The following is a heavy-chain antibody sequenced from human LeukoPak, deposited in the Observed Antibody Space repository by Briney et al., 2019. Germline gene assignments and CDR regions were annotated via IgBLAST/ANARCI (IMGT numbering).Heavy chain of an antibody. D-gene: IGHD5-12*01. Sequence: SETLSLTCAVYGGSFSGYYWSWIRQPPGKGLEWIGEINHSGSTNYNPSLKSRVTISVDTSKNQFSLKLSSVTAADTAVYYCVGIRMRGYDYSDAFEIWGQGTMVTVSS. CDR2: INHSGST. J-gene: IGHJ3*02. V-gene: IGHV4-34*01. CDR1: GGSFSGYY. CDR3: VGIRMRGYDYSDAFEI.